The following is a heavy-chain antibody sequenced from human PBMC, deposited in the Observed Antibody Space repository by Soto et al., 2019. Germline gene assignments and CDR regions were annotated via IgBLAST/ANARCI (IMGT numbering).Heavy chain of an antibody. CDR1: GFTFSSYA. V-gene: IGHV3-23*01. D-gene: IGHD4-4*01. Sequence: PGGSLRLSCAASGFTFSSYAMSWVRQAPGKGLEWVSAISGSGSSTYYADSVKGRFAISRDSSKNKVYLQMNSLRAGDTAVYFCARSPTVEMAESSLLNYFDYWGQGTLVTVSS. J-gene: IGHJ4*02. CDR2: ISGSGSST. CDR3: ARSPTVEMAESSLLNYFDY.